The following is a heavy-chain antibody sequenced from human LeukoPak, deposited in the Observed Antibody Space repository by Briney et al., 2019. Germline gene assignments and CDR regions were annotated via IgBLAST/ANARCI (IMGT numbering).Heavy chain of an antibody. CDR1: GGSFSGYY. J-gene: IGHJ6*02. CDR3: ARDEELNYYGMDV. V-gene: IGHV4-34*01. Sequence: PSETLSLTCAVYGGSFSGYYWSWIRQPPGKGLEWIGEINHNGSTNYNPSLKSRVTISVDTSKNQFSLKLSSVTAADTAVYYCARDEELNYYGMDVWGQGTTVTVSS. CDR2: INHNGST. D-gene: IGHD3-10*01.